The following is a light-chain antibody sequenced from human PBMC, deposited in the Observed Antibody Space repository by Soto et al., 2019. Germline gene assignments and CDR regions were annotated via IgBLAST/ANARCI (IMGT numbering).Light chain of an antibody. CDR2: GAS. V-gene: IGKV1-39*01. J-gene: IGKJ1*01. Sequence: EMHMTPSPNSLPASVGAAVTITCRASQNIDMYVNRYQHKPGKAPRVLISGASNLQSGVPSRFSGSASGTDFTLTISRLQSEDFASYFCQHTFNSPPWTFGQGTKVDI. CDR1: QNIDMY. CDR3: QHTFNSPPWT.